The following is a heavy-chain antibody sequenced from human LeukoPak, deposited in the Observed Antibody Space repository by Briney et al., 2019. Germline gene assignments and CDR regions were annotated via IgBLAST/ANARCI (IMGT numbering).Heavy chain of an antibody. D-gene: IGHD4-17*01. V-gene: IGHV3-30*02. J-gene: IGHJ4*02. CDR2: IRYDGSNK. CDR1: GFTFSSYG. Sequence: QPGGSLRLSCAASGFTFSSYGMHWVRQAPGKGLEWVAFIRYDGSNKYYADSVKGRFTISRDNSKNTLYLQMNSLRAEDTAVYYXXRGSTVTFPFDYWGQGTLVTVSS. CDR3: XRGSTVTFPFDY.